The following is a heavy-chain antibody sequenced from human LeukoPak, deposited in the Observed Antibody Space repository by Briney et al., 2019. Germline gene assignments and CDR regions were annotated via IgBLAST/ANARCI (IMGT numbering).Heavy chain of an antibody. J-gene: IGHJ3*02. CDR3: ARCMTTVVTDAFDI. Sequence: SETLSLTCTVSGGSISSGSYYCSWVRQPAGKGLEWIGRIYTSRNTNYTPSLKSRVTISVDTSKTQFPLKLSSVTAADTAVYYCARCMTTVVTDAFDIWGQGTMVTVSS. V-gene: IGHV4-61*02. CDR1: GGSISSGSYY. D-gene: IGHD4-23*01. CDR2: IYTSRNT.